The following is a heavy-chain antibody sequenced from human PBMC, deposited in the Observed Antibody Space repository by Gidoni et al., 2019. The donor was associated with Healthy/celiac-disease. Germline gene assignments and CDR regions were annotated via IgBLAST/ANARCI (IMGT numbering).Heavy chain of an antibody. J-gene: IGHJ4*02. Sequence: QVQLQESGPGLVKPSQTLSLTCTVSGGFLSSGDYYWSWIRQPPGKGLEWIGYIYYSGSTYYNPSLKSRVTISVDTSKNQFSLKLSSVTAADTAVYYCARREEVRGSYLMTDYWGQGTLVTVSS. V-gene: IGHV4-30-4*01. CDR1: GGFLSSGDYY. D-gene: IGHD1-26*01. CDR3: ARREEVRGSYLMTDY. CDR2: IYYSGST.